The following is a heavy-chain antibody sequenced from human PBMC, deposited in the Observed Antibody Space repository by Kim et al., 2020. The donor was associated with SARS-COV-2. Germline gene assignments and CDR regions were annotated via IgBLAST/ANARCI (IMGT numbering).Heavy chain of an antibody. Sequence: DSVKGRFTVSRDNPKNTLYLQMNSLRDEDTALYFCAKDQSGNYYYYSGMDVWGPGTTVTVSS. D-gene: IGHD1-26*01. CDR3: AKDQSGNYYYYSGMDV. J-gene: IGHJ6*02. V-gene: IGHV3-23*01.